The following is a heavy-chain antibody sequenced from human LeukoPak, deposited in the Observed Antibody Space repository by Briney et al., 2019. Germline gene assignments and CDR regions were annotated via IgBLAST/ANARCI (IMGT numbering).Heavy chain of an antibody. V-gene: IGHV3-21*01. J-gene: IGHJ4*02. CDR2: ISSSSSYI. D-gene: IGHD2-2*01. Sequence: GGSLRLSCAASGFTFSSYSMNWVRQAPGKGLEWVSSISSSSSYIYYADSVKSRFTISRENAKSSLYLQMNGLRAEDTAVYYCARAPVYCSSTSCYSPSGFDYWGQGTLVTVSS. CDR3: ARAPVYCSSTSCYSPSGFDY. CDR1: GFTFSSYS.